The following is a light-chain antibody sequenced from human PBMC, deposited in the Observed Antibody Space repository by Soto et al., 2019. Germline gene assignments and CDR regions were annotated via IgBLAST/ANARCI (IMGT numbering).Light chain of an antibody. CDR3: QQRSNWPPGVT. J-gene: IGKJ3*01. CDR1: QRVSSY. V-gene: IGKV3-11*01. CDR2: DAS. Sequence: EIVLTQSQATLSLSPVERATLSCSASQRVSSYLAWYQQKPGQAPRLLIYDASNRATGIPARFSGSGSGTDFTLTISSLEPEDFAVYYWQQRSNWPPGVTFGRGTKVDIK.